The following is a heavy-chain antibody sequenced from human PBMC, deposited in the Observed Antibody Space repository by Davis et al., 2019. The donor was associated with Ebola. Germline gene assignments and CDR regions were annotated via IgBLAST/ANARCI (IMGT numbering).Heavy chain of an antibody. V-gene: IGHV4-39*07. J-gene: IGHJ4*02. D-gene: IGHD3-3*01. Sequence: SETLSLTCTVSGGSISSSSYYWGWIRQPPGKGLEWIGEINHSGSTNYNLSLKSRVTISVDTSKNQFSLKLSSVTAADTAVYYCARSRFLEWLPYYYWGQGTLVTVSS. CDR3: ARSRFLEWLPYYY. CDR2: INHSGST. CDR1: GGSISSSSYY.